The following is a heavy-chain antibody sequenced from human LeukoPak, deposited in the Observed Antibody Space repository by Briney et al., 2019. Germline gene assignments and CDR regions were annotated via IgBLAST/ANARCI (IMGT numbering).Heavy chain of an antibody. D-gene: IGHD5-18*01. CDR3: ARLSDAALAGGYYFDY. V-gene: IGHV4-59*08. J-gene: IGHJ4*02. CDR2: IYYSGRT. CDR1: GGTISSYY. Sequence: PSETLSLSCTVSGGTISSYYWSWIRQPPGKGLEWIRYIYYSGRTNYNPSLKSRVTMSVDTSKNQISLKLSSVTAADTAVYYCARLSDAALAGGYYFDYWGQGTLVTVSS.